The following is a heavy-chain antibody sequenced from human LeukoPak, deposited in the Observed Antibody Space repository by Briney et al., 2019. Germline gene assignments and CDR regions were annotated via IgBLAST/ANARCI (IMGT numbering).Heavy chain of an antibody. Sequence: SETLSLTCTVSGGSIISNYWSWIRQSAGTGLEWIGRVYGSGITDYNPSLKSRVTMSLDTSRKQFSLRLTSVTAADTAVYYCARLKFYDSTGYSPGYYMDVWGKGTTVSVFS. CDR3: ARLKFYDSTGYSPGYYMDV. D-gene: IGHD3-22*01. CDR1: GGSIISNY. CDR2: VYGSGIT. V-gene: IGHV4-4*07. J-gene: IGHJ6*03.